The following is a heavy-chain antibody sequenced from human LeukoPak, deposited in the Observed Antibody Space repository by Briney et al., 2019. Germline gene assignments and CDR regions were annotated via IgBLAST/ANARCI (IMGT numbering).Heavy chain of an antibody. CDR3: ARDWDSSSGDY. D-gene: IGHD6-6*01. V-gene: IGHV1-2*02. Sequence: ASVKVSCKASGYTFTSYDINWVRQATGQGLEWMGWINPNSGGTNYAQKFRGRVTMTRDTSISTAYMELSRLRSDDTAVYYCARDWDSSSGDYWGQGTLVTVSS. CDR1: GYTFTSYD. J-gene: IGHJ4*02. CDR2: INPNSGGT.